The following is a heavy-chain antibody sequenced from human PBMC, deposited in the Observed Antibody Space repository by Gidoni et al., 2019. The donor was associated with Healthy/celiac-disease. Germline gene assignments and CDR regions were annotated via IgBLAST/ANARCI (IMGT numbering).Heavy chain of an antibody. J-gene: IGHJ4*02. V-gene: IGHV4-30-4*01. Sequence: QVQLQESGPGLVKPSQTLSLTCTFSGGSIRRGDYYWSWIRQPPGKGLEWIGYIYYSGSTYYNPSLKSRVTISVDTSKNQFSLKLSSVTAADTAVYYCARGRIVVVPAANTHFDYWGQGTLVTVSS. CDR3: ARGRIVVVPAANTHFDY. CDR1: GGSIRRGDYY. CDR2: IYYSGST. D-gene: IGHD2-2*01.